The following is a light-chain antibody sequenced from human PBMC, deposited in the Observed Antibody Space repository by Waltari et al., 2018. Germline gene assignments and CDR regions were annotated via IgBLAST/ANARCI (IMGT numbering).Light chain of an antibody. CDR1: QSVSRH. V-gene: IGKV3-11*01. CDR3: QQRSTWPSLT. Sequence: EIVLTQSPATLSLSPGERATLCFRASQSVSRHLVWYQQKPGQAPRLLIYDASNRAPGIPARFSGSGSGTDFTLTISSLEPEDFAIYYCQQRSTWPSLTFGGGTKVEIK. J-gene: IGKJ4*01. CDR2: DAS.